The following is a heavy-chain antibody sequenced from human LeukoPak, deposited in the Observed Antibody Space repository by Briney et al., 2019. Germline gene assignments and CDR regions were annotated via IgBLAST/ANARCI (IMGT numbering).Heavy chain of an antibody. J-gene: IGHJ4*02. V-gene: IGHV3-23*01. CDR1: GFTFSNYG. CDR3: AKDTRIAVSGTSMGYFDP. CDR2: IGGTGSGR. Sequence: PGASLRLSCAASGFTFSNYGMSWVRQAPGKGLEWVSGIGGTGSGRYYADSVKGRFTISRDNSKNTLYLQMNSLTAEDTALYYCAKDTRIAVSGTSMGYFDPWGQGTLVTVSS. D-gene: IGHD6-19*01.